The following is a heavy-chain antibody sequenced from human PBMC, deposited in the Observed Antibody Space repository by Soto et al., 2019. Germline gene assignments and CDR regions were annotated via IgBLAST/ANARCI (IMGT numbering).Heavy chain of an antibody. D-gene: IGHD2-21*02. CDR2: IYYSGST. CDR3: ARVVGIVVVTARRVNYYGMDV. V-gene: IGHV4-61*01. J-gene: IGHJ6*02. Sequence: SETLSLTCTVSGGSVSSGSYYWSWIRQPPGKGLEWIGYIYYSGSTNYNPSLKSRVTISVDTSKNQFSLKLSSVTAADTAVYYCARVVGIVVVTARRVNYYGMDVWGQGTTVTVSS. CDR1: GGSVSSGSYY.